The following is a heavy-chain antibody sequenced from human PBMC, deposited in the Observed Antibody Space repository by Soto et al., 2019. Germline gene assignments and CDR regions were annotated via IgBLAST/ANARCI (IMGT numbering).Heavy chain of an antibody. CDR1: GFTFSSYG. CDR3: TKRRNVLRFLEWSSGMEV. V-gene: IGHV3-30*18. Sequence: VGSLRLSCAASGFTFSSYGMHWVRQAPGKGLEWVAFISHDGSNKYYGDSMKGRIAMSRDNSKSTLYLQMSSLRAEDTAVYYCTKRRNVLRFLEWSSGMEVWGQGTTVTVSS. D-gene: IGHD3-3*01. J-gene: IGHJ6*02. CDR2: ISHDGSNK.